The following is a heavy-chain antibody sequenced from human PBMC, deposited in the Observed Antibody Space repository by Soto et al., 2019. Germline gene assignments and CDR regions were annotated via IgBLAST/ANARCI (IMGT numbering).Heavy chain of an antibody. CDR3: AAHRADSYGPALDI. J-gene: IGHJ3*02. Sequence: ASVKVSCKASGYTFTSYGISWVRQAPGQGLEWIGWISAYNGNTNYAQKLQGRVTMTTDTSTSTAYMELRSLRSDDTAVYYCAAHRADSYGPALDIWGQGTMVTVSS. D-gene: IGHD4-17*01. V-gene: IGHV1-18*01. CDR2: ISAYNGNT. CDR1: GYTFTSYG.